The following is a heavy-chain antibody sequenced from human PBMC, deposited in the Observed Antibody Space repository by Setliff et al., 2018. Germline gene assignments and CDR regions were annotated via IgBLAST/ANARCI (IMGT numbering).Heavy chain of an antibody. CDR1: EFSLSDFH. V-gene: IGHV3-73*01. Sequence: PGGSLRLSCAASEFSLSDFHMHWVRQAPGKGLEWVGRVRRKTNSYATAYSASLKGRFTISRDDSKNTAYLQMNSLQSEDTAVYYCARRGLGMGMDVWGKGTTGTVS. CDR2: VRRKTNSYAT. D-gene: IGHD2-8*01. J-gene: IGHJ6*03. CDR3: ARRGLGMGMDV.